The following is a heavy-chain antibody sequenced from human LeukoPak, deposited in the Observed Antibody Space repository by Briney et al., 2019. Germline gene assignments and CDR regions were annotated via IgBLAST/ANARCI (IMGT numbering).Heavy chain of an antibody. CDR2: IIPIFGTA. J-gene: IGHJ4*02. CDR1: GGTFSSYA. CDR3: ARLGAKYYYDSSGYYFDY. Sequence: ASVKVSCKASGGTFSSYAISWVRQAPGRGLEWMGGIIPIFGTANYAQKFQGRVTITADESTSTAYMELSSLRSEDTAVYYCARLGAKYYYDSSGYYFDYWGQGTLVTVSS. V-gene: IGHV1-69*13. D-gene: IGHD3-22*01.